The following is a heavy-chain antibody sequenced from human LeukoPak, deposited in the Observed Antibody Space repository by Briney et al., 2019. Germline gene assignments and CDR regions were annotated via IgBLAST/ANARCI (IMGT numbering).Heavy chain of an antibody. V-gene: IGHV3-33*06. J-gene: IGHJ6*03. Sequence: PGRSLRLSCAASGFTFSSYGMHWVRQAPGKGLEWVAVIWYDGSNKYYADSVKGRFTISRDNSKNTLCLQMNSLRAEDTAVYYCAKDGSSWYYYYYYYMDVWGKGTTVTVSS. CDR3: AKDGSSWYYYYYYYMDV. CDR2: IWYDGSNK. D-gene: IGHD6-13*01. CDR1: GFTFSSYG.